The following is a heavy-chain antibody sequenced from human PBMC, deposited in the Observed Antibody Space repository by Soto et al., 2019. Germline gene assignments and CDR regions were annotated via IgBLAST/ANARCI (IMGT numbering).Heavy chain of an antibody. V-gene: IGHV4-30-2*01. CDR2: IDHSGST. CDR3: ARDPSGSGPNFDY. D-gene: IGHD3-10*01. CDR1: GGSISSGGYS. J-gene: IGHJ4*02. Sequence: QLQLQESGSGLVKPSQTVSLTCAVSGGSISSGGYSWSWIRQPPGKGLEWIGYIDHSGSTYYNPSLKSRVTIPVDTAKNQLSLELSSVTAADTAVYYCARDPSGSGPNFDYWGQGALVTVSS.